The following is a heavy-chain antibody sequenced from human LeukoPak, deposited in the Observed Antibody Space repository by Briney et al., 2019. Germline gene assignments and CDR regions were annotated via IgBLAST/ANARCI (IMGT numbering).Heavy chain of an antibody. CDR2: IYSSGSS. J-gene: IGHJ4*02. CDR1: GDSISSGGYS. V-gene: IGHV4-30-4*07. Sequence: PSETLSLTCAVSGDSISSGGYSWSWVRQPPGKGLEWIGYIYSSGSSYYNPSLQSRVTISVDTSKNEFSLKVTSVTAADTAVYYCARDPYDSGIWGQGTLVTVSS. CDR3: ARDPYDSGI. D-gene: IGHD3-10*01.